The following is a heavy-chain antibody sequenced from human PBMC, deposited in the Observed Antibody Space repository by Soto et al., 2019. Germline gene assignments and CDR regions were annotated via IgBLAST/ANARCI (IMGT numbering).Heavy chain of an antibody. Sequence: SETLSLTCTVSGDSISSYYWSWIRQPPGKGLEWIGYIYYSGRTKYNPYLKSRVTISVDTSKNQFSLKLSSVTAADTAVYYFARATCSSTSCYAWLVWFDPWGQGTLVTVS. D-gene: IGHD2-2*01. CDR3: ARATCSSTSCYAWLVWFDP. CDR1: GDSISSYY. J-gene: IGHJ5*02. V-gene: IGHV4-59*01. CDR2: IYYSGRT.